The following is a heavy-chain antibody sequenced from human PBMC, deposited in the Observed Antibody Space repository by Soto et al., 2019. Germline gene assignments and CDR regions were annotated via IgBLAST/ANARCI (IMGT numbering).Heavy chain of an antibody. D-gene: IGHD2-2*02. V-gene: IGHV2-5*02. CDR2: IYWDDDK. J-gene: IGHJ6*02. Sequence: GSGPTLVNPTQTLTLTCTFSGFSLSTSGVGVGWIRQPPGKALEWLALIYWDDDKRYSPSLKSRLTITKDTSKNQVVLTMTNMDPVDTATYYCARYCSSISCYTAGMDVWGLGTTVTVSS. CDR1: GFSLSTSGVG. CDR3: ARYCSSISCYTAGMDV.